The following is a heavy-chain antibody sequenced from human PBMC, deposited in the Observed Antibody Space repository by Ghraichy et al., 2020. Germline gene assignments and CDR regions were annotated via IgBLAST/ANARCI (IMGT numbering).Heavy chain of an antibody. CDR2: LYHTGRR. V-gene: IGHV4-4*02. Sequence: SETLSLTCVVSGASITSNWWSWVRQSPGKGLEWIGELYHTGRRNYNPSLQSRATISIDKSKNQFSVDLSSVTPADTAMYYCARHTAATVTRGFDYWGQGILVTVSS. J-gene: IGHJ4*02. CDR1: GASITSNW. D-gene: IGHD5-18*01. CDR3: ARHTAATVTRGFDY.